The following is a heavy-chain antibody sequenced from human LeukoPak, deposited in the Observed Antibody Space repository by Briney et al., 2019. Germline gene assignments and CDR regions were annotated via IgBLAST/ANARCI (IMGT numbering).Heavy chain of an antibody. D-gene: IGHD6-6*01. Sequence: GASVKVSCKASGYTFTSYYIHWVRQAPGEGLEWMGIINPSGGSTSYAQKFQGRVTMTRDMSTSTVYMELSSLRSEDTAVYYCARGDSSSPSFDYWGQGTLVTVSS. CDR1: GYTFTSYY. V-gene: IGHV1-46*01. CDR3: ARGDSSSPSFDY. CDR2: INPSGGST. J-gene: IGHJ4*02.